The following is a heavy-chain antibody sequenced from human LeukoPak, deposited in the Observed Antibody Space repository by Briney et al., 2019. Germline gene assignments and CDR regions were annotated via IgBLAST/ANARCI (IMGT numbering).Heavy chain of an antibody. CDR3: ARLPTGFPNWFDP. CDR1: GGSIISSRYN. J-gene: IGHJ5*02. CDR2: IYYSGTT. D-gene: IGHD2-8*02. Sequence: SETLSLTCTVSGGSIISSRYNWGWIRQPPGQGLDWIGTIYYSGTTYYYPSLQSRVTISVDTSKNEFSLKVNSVTAADTAVYYCARLPTGFPNWFDPWGQGTRVTVSS. V-gene: IGHV4-39*01.